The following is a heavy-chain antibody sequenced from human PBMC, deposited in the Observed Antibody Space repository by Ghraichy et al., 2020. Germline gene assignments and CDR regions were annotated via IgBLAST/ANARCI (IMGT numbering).Heavy chain of an antibody. CDR1: GFTFSSYW. D-gene: IGHD3-3*01. CDR3: ARDSYGYYGDY. V-gene: IGHV3-74*01. Sequence: GGSLRLSCAASGFTFSSYWMHWVRQAPGKGLVWVSRINSDGGNTRYADSVKGRFTISRDNAKNTLYLQMNSLRAEDTAVYYCARDSYGYYGDYWGQGTLVTVSS. CDR2: INSDGGNT. J-gene: IGHJ4*02.